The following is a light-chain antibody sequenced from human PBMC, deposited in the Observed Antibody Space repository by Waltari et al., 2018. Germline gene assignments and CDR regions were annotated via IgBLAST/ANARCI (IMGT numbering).Light chain of an antibody. CDR3: QQYYSIPWT. V-gene: IGKV1-5*01. Sequence: QMTQSPSTLSASIGDRVAITCRASHTINTWLAWYQQKPGKAPRVLIYDASTLASGVPSRFRGSGSGTEFTLTISSLQAEDVAVYYCQQYYSIPWTFGQGTKVEIK. J-gene: IGKJ1*01. CDR1: HTINTW. CDR2: DAS.